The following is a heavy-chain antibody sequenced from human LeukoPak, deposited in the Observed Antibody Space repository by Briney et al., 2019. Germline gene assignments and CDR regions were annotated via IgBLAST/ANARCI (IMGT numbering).Heavy chain of an antibody. V-gene: IGHV3-43*01. Sequence: GGSLRLSCAASGFALDEYSMHWVRQPPGKGLEWVSLITWDSGGTYYADSVKGRFTISRDNNKSSLYLQMHSLRTEDTAFYYCTKGYHTFWSGYDSWGRGTLVTVSS. CDR3: TKGYHTFWSGYDS. CDR1: GFALDEYS. D-gene: IGHD3-3*01. J-gene: IGHJ4*02. CDR2: ITWDSGGT.